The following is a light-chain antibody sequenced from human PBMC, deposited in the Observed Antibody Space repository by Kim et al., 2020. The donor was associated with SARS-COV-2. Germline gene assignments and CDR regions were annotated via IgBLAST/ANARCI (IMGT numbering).Light chain of an antibody. CDR2: GKN. CDR3: NSRDSSGNHPPWV. J-gene: IGLJ3*02. Sequence: GQTVRIKCQGDSLRSYYASWYQQKPGQAPVLVIYGKNNRPSGIPDRFSGSSSGNTASLTITGAQAEDEADYYCNSRDSSGNHPPWVFGGGTKLTVL. V-gene: IGLV3-19*01. CDR1: SLRSYY.